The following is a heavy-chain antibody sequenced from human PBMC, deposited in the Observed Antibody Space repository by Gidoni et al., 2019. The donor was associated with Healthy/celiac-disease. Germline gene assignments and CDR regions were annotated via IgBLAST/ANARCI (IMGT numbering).Heavy chain of an antibody. D-gene: IGHD1-26*01. J-gene: IGHJ5*02. CDR3: AKASYNWFDP. Sequence: EVQLVESGGGLVQSGRSLRLSCAASGFTLDDYAMHWVRKAPGKGLEWVSGISWNSGSIGYADSVKGRFTISRDNAKNSLYLQMNSLRAEDTALYYCAKASYNWFDPWGQGTLVTVSS. CDR2: ISWNSGSI. V-gene: IGHV3-9*01. CDR1: GFTLDDYA.